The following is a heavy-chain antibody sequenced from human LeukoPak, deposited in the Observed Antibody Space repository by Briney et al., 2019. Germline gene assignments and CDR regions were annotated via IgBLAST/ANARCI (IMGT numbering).Heavy chain of an antibody. D-gene: IGHD2-8*01. CDR3: ARDGARYCTNGVCSFDY. Sequence: ASVKVSCKASGYTFTSFGITWVRQAPGQGLEWMGWISSYNGNTNYAQKLQGRVTMTTDTSTSTVYIELRSLRSDDTAVYYCARDGARYCTNGVCSFDYWGQGTLVTVSS. CDR2: ISSYNGNT. V-gene: IGHV1-18*01. J-gene: IGHJ4*02. CDR1: GYTFTSFG.